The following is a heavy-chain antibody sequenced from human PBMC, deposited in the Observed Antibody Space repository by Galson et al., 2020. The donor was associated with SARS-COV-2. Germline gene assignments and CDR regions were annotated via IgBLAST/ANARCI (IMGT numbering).Heavy chain of an antibody. D-gene: IGHD3-3*01. V-gene: IGHV1-69*06. CDR1: GGSFTTYA. Sequence: SVKVSCKASGGSFTTYAINWVRQAPGQGLEWMGRVVPLFGTANYAQNFQGRVTITAAKSTTTAYMELISLRSDDTAVYYYASGGGELRDFAKSHHELYMDYWGKGSLVIVSS. CDR2: VVPLFGTA. CDR3: ASGGGELRDFAKSHHELYMDY. J-gene: IGHJ4*02.